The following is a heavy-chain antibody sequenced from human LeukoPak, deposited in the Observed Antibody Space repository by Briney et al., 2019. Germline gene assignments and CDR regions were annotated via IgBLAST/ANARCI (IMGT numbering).Heavy chain of an antibody. CDR2: IFYSGTT. Sequence: SETLSLTCSVSGGSISPYYWSWIRQPPGKGLEWIGYIFYSGTTTYNPALKSRVIISLDSSKNQFFLRLTSVTAADTAMYYCARAETLAAIYFDFWGQGSLVTVSS. V-gene: IGHV4-59*01. J-gene: IGHJ4*02. D-gene: IGHD6-25*01. CDR3: ARAETLAAIYFDF. CDR1: GGSISPYY.